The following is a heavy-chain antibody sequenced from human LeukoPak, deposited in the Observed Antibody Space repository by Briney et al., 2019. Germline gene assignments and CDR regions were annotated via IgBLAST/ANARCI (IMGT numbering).Heavy chain of an antibody. CDR3: ARYARKLEPRDY. V-gene: IGHV4-30-4*08. Sequence: PSETLSLTCTVSGGSISSGDYYWSWIRQPPGKGPEWIGYIYYSGSTYYNPSLKSRVTISVDTSKNQFSLKLSSVTAADTAVYYCARYARKLEPRDYWGQGTLVTVSS. CDR2: IYYSGST. J-gene: IGHJ4*02. CDR1: GGSISSGDYY. D-gene: IGHD1-14*01.